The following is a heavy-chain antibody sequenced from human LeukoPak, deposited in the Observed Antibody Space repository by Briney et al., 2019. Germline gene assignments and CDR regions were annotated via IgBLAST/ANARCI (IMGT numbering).Heavy chain of an antibody. CDR2: ISGGGGSI. Sequence: GGSLRLSCAASGFTFSSYAMSWVRQAPGKGLEWVSAISGGGGSIYYADSVKGRFTISRDKSKNTLYLQMNSLRAEDTAVYYCARDPDYGGNVWFDPWGQGTLVTVSS. J-gene: IGHJ5*02. V-gene: IGHV3-23*01. CDR3: ARDPDYGGNVWFDP. D-gene: IGHD4-23*01. CDR1: GFTFSSYA.